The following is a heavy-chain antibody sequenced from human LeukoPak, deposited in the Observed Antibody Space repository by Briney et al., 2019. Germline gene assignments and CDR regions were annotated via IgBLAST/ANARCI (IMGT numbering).Heavy chain of an antibody. CDR1: GYTFSDYG. Sequence: ASVKVSCKPSGYTFSDYGITWVRQAPGQGIEWMGWISGYNGNTNYAESLQGRVTMTIDTSTSTAYMDLRSLRSDDTAVYYCARVGLVDNEYGFYFYMDVWDKGTAVIVSS. J-gene: IGHJ6*03. V-gene: IGHV1-18*01. CDR3: ARVGLVDNEYGFYFYMDV. CDR2: ISGYNGNT. D-gene: IGHD4/OR15-4a*01.